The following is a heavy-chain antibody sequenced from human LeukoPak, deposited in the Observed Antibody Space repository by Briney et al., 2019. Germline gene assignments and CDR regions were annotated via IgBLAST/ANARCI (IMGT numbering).Heavy chain of an antibody. CDR2: INSDGSST. D-gene: IGHD2-2*01. V-gene: IGHV3-74*01. J-gene: IGHJ3*02. CDR1: GFMFSSYW. CDR3: ARGPGAFDI. Sequence: GGSLRLSCVASGFMFSSYWMNWVRQAPGKGLMWVSRINSDGSSTSYADSVKGRFTISRDNAKNTLFLQMNSLRAEDTAVYYCARGPGAFDIWGQGAMVTVSS.